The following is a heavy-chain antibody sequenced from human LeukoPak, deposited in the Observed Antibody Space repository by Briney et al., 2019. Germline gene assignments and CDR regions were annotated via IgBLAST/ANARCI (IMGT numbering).Heavy chain of an antibody. CDR1: GFTFSSYA. Sequence: GESLKISCAASGFTFSSYAMSWVRQAPGKGLEWVSGISGSGDNTYYADSVKGRFTISRDNSKNTLYVQVNSLGTEGTAAYYCAKGSYYDSSGSFYFDYWGQGTLVTVSS. D-gene: IGHD3-22*01. CDR3: AKGSYYDSSGSFYFDY. J-gene: IGHJ4*02. V-gene: IGHV3-23*01. CDR2: ISGSGDNT.